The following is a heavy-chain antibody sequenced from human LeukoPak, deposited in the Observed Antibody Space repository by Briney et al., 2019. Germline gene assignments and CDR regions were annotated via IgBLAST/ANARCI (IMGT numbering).Heavy chain of an antibody. CDR2: ISYDGSNK. CDR1: GFTFSSYA. J-gene: IGHJ6*03. D-gene: IGHD6-13*01. Sequence: GGSLRLSCAASGFTFSSYAMHWVRQAPGKGLEWVAVISYDGSNKYYADSVKGRFTISRDNSKNTLYLQMNSLRAEDTAVYYCARDSRSIAAAGTGYYYYYMDVWGKGTTVTISS. V-gene: IGHV3-30*04. CDR3: ARDSRSIAAAGTGYYYYYMDV.